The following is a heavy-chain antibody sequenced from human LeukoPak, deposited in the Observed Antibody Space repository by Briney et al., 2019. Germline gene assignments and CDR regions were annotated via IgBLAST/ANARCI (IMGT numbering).Heavy chain of an antibody. D-gene: IGHD5-18*01. J-gene: IGHJ4*02. CDR1: GFTFSSYA. CDR3: AKDSKRYSYGENYYFDY. Sequence: GGSLRLSCAASGFTFSSYAMSWVRQAPGKGLEWVSAISGSGGSTYYADSVKGRFTISRDNSKNTLYLQMNSLRAEDTAVYYCAKDSKRYSYGENYYFDYWGQGTLVTVSS. CDR2: ISGSGGST. V-gene: IGHV3-23*01.